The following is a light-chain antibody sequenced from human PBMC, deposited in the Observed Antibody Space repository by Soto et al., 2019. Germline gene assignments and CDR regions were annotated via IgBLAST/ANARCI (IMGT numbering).Light chain of an antibody. Sequence: QSALTQPASVSGSPGQSITISCTGSSSDVGGYNYVSWYQQHPGKAPKLMIYDVSNRPSGVSNRFSGSKSGNTASLTISGLQAEDEDDYYCSSYTRSSTLYVVFAGGTKLTVL. CDR2: DVS. CDR1: SSDVGGYNY. J-gene: IGLJ2*01. CDR3: SSYTRSSTLYVV. V-gene: IGLV2-14*01.